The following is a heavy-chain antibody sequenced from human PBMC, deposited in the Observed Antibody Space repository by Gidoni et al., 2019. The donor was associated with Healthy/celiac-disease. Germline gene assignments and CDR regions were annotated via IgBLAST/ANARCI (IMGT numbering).Heavy chain of an antibody. CDR1: GYPVSSGYY. D-gene: IGHD4-17*01. V-gene: IGHV4-38-2*01. J-gene: IGHJ4*02. CDR2: SYHSGST. CDR3: ARCDYGGPDY. Sequence: QVQLQQSGPALVKPSENPSPTCHVYGYPVSSGYYWGWMRQPPRRGLGWIGSSYHSGSTYYNPSLKSRVTISVDTAKNQFARKLSSVTAADTAVYCCARCDYGGPDYWGQGTLVTVSS.